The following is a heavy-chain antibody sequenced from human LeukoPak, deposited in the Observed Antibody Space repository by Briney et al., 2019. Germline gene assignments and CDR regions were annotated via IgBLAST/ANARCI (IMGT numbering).Heavy chain of an antibody. J-gene: IGHJ4*02. V-gene: IGHV3-53*01. CDR2: IYSGGST. CDR3: ARDRRGSGSYYNGEFDY. D-gene: IGHD3-10*01. Sequence: GGSLRLSCAASGFTVSSNYMSWVRQAPGKGLEWVSVIYSGGSTYYADSVKGRFTISRDNSKNTLYLQMNSLRAEDTAVYYCARDRRGSGSYYNGEFDYWGQGPLVTVSS. CDR1: GFTVSSNY.